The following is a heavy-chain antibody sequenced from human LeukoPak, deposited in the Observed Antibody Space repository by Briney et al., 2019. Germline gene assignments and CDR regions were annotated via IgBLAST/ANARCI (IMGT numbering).Heavy chain of an antibody. J-gene: IGHJ6*03. V-gene: IGHV3-48*01. D-gene: IGHD3-3*01. CDR3: ARATFWSGYQRDSWYMDV. Sequence: GGSVRLSCTASGFIFSDYNMNWVRQAPGKGLEWVSYISTGSTTIYYADSVKGRFTISRDNSKNTLYLQMSSLRAEDTAVYYSARATFWSGYQRDSWYMDVWGKGTTVTVSS. CDR2: ISTGSTTI. CDR1: GFIFSDYN.